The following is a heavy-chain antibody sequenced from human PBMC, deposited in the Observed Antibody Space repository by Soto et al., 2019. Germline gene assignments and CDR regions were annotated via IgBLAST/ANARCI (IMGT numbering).Heavy chain of an antibody. CDR2: ISYDGSNK. V-gene: IGHV3-30*18. Sequence: GGSLRLSCAASGFTFSSYGMHWVRQAPGKGLEWVAVISYDGSNKYYADSVKGRFTISRDNSKNTLYLQMNSLRAEDTAVYYCAKDMPRRDIVVVPAALDPWGQGTLVTVSS. CDR3: AKDMPRRDIVVVPAALDP. J-gene: IGHJ5*02. CDR1: GFTFSSYG. D-gene: IGHD2-2*01.